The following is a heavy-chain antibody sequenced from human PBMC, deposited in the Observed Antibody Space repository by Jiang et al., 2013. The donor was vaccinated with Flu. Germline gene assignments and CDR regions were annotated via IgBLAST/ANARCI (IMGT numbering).Heavy chain of an antibody. CDR2: IVVGSDDR. V-gene: IGHV1-58*01. D-gene: IGHD6-19*01. CDR3: AAGLYRPWLGSYYYHYYGMDV. CDR1: GFTFINSA. Sequence: SGAEVKKPGTSVKVSCKASGFTFINSALQWVRQARGQRLEWIGWIVVGSDDRNYAQKFQERVTITRDMSTSTAYMELSSLRSEDTAVYYCAAGLYRPWLGSYYYHYYGMDVWGQGTTVTVSS. J-gene: IGHJ6*02.